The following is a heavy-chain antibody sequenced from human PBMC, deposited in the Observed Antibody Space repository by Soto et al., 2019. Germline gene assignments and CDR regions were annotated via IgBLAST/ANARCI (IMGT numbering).Heavy chain of an antibody. CDR2: ISGYNGNT. CDR3: ARVRYSSSPLKTHFDY. J-gene: IGHJ4*02. CDR1: GYTFTSHG. D-gene: IGHD6-13*01. Sequence: ASVKVSCKASGYTFTSHGISWVRQAPGQGLEWMGWISGYNGNTNYAQKFQGRVTMTTDTSTSTGYMELRSLRSDDTAVYYCARVRYSSSPLKTHFDYWGQGTLVTVSS. V-gene: IGHV1-18*01.